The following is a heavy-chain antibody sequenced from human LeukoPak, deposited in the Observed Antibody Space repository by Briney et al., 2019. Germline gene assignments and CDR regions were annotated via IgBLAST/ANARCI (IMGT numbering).Heavy chain of an antibody. V-gene: IGHV3-33*08. CDR3: ARWDIPTADIDY. CDR1: GFTFSSYS. CDR2: IRFDESHR. J-gene: IGHJ4*02. D-gene: IGHD6-13*01. Sequence: PGGSLRLSCAASGFTFSSYSMNWVRQAPGKGLEWVAVIRFDESHRYYADSVKGRFTISRDNSKNTLFLQMNSLRAEDTALYYCARWDIPTADIDYWGQGTLVTVSS.